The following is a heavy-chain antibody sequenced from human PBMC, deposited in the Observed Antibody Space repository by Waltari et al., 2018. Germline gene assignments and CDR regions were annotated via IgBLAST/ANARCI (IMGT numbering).Heavy chain of an antibody. J-gene: IGHJ4*02. V-gene: IGHV1-24*01. CDR1: GYTLTELS. Sequence: QVQLVQSGAEVKKPGASVKVSCKVSGYTLTELSMHWVRQAPGKGLEWIGGVVPESGEMIYAQKCQGRATRTEYTSTDTAYMELSSLRSEVTAVYYCATVSGYGSVYWGQRTLFTVSS. CDR3: ATVSGYGSVY. CDR2: VVPESGEM. D-gene: IGHD3-10*01.